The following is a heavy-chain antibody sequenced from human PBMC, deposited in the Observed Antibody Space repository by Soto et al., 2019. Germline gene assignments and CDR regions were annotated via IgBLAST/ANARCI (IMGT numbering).Heavy chain of an antibody. V-gene: IGHV4-31*03. Sequence: SETLSLTCTVSGGSISSGASFWSWIRQPPGKGLDWIANVYYSGSSYYNPSLKSRLTISVDTTKNQFSLQLKSMTAADTAVYYCAKLSCTSSTCYFPGWFDPWGQGTLVTVSS. CDR3: AKLSCTSSTCYFPGWFDP. J-gene: IGHJ5*02. CDR2: VYYSGSS. D-gene: IGHD2-2*01. CDR1: GGSISSGASF.